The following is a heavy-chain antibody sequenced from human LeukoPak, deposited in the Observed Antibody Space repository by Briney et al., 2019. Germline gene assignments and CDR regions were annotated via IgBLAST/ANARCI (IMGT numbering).Heavy chain of an antibody. CDR3: ARERKSGRRIFDY. Sequence: GGSLRLSCAASGFTVSSNYMSWVRQAPGEGLEWVSVIYSGGSTYYADSVKGRFTISRDNSKNTLYLQMNSLRAEDTAVYYCARERKSGRRIFDYWGQGTLVTVSS. J-gene: IGHJ4*02. D-gene: IGHD3-3*01. CDR2: IYSGGST. V-gene: IGHV3-53*01. CDR1: GFTVSSNY.